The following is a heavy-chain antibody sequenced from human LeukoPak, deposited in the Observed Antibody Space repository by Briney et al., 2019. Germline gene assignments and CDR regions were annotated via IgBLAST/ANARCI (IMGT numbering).Heavy chain of an antibody. CDR1: GFTFSDYY. V-gene: IGHV3-11*01. D-gene: IGHD3-22*01. CDR3: AGDPNKGSSGYFDY. J-gene: IGHJ4*02. Sequence: GGSLRLSCAASGFTFSDYYMSWIRQAPGRGLEWVSYISSSGSTIYYADSVKGRFTISRDNAKNSLYLQMNSLGAEDTAVYYCAGDPNKGSSGYFDYWGQGALVTVSS. CDR2: ISSSGSTI.